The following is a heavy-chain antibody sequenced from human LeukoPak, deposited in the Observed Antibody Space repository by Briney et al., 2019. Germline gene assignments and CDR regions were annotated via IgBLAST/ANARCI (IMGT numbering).Heavy chain of an antibody. J-gene: IGHJ1*01. Sequence: GGSLRLSCEASGFTFSRYWMHWVRQAPGKGLVWVSRIKSDGKTNYADSVKGRFTISRDNAKNTVSLHMDSLRAEDTGVYYCARAPSEVGGYYPEYFRHWGQGTLVTVSS. CDR3: ARAPSEVGGYYPEYFRH. V-gene: IGHV3-74*01. CDR1: GFTFSRYW. D-gene: IGHD3-22*01. CDR2: IKSDGKT.